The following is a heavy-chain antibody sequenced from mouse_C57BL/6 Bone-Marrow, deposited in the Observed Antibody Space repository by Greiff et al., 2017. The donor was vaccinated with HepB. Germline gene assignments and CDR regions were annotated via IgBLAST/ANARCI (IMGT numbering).Heavy chain of an antibody. CDR1: GFTFCDAW. CDR2: IRNKANNHAT. J-gene: IGHJ3*01. CDR3: TRVGSSPAWFAY. D-gene: IGHD1-1*01. Sequence: EVQQVESGGGLVQPGGSMKLSCAASGFTFCDAWMDWVRQSPEKGLEWVAEIRNKANNHATYYAESVKGRFTISRDDSKSSVYLQMNSLRAEDTGIYYCTRVGSSPAWFAYWGQGTLVTVSA. V-gene: IGHV6-6*01.